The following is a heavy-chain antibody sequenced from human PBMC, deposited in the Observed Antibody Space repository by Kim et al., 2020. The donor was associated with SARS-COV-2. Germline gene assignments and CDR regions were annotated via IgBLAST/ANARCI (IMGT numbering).Heavy chain of an antibody. CDR3: VSHNGDYRSFDI. D-gene: IGHD3-10*01. Sequence: GGSLRLSCIVSGFTVSDHFMDWVRQTPGRGLAWIGRSRTGSDATEYAASVEGRSRISRDDSYNSVFLHMDSLKSEDTAIYYCVSHNGDYRSFDICGQGT. J-gene: IGHJ3*02. CDR2: SRTGSDAT. V-gene: IGHV3-72*01. CDR1: GFTVSDHF.